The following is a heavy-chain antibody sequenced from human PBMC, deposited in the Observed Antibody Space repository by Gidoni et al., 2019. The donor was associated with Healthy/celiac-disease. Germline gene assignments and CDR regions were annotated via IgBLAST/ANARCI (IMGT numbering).Heavy chain of an antibody. J-gene: IGHJ4*02. D-gene: IGHD6-19*01. CDR3: TRAIYSSGWYVVGQGY. CDR1: GFTFGDYA. Sequence: EVQLVESGGGLVQPGRSLRLSCTASGFTFGDYAMSWVRQAPGKGLEWVGFIRSKAYGGTTEYAASVKGRFTISRDDSKRIAYLQMNSLKTEDTAVYYCTRAIYSSGWYVVGQGYWGQGTLVTVSS. CDR2: IRSKAYGGTT. V-gene: IGHV3-49*04.